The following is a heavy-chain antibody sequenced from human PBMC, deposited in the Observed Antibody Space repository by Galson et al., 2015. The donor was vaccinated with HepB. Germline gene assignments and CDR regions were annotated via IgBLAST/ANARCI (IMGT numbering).Heavy chain of an antibody. CDR2: ITGGSPTM. Sequence: SLRLSCAASGFTFSNFGMKWVRQAPGKGLEWLSYITGGSPTMYYADSVKGRFTISRDSAKSSLYLQMNSLRAEDTAVCYCARSYNYYYMDVWGEGTTVAVSS. CDR1: GFTFSNFG. CDR3: ARSYNYYYMDV. J-gene: IGHJ6*03. D-gene: IGHD3-16*01. V-gene: IGHV3-48*01.